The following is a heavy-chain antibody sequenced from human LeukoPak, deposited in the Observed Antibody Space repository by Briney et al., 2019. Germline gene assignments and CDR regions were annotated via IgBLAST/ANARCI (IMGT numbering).Heavy chain of an antibody. V-gene: IGHV4-39*01. CDR2: IYYSGST. J-gene: IGHJ4*02. CDR3: ARGGGSSGYYTDY. D-gene: IGHD3-22*01. Sequence: SETLSLTCTVSGGSITNNAYYWAWIRQPPGKGLEWIGSIYYSGSTHYNPSLKSRLTISVDTSKNQFSLKLSSVTAADTAVYYCARGGGSSGYYTDYWGQGTLVTVSS. CDR1: GGSITNNAYY.